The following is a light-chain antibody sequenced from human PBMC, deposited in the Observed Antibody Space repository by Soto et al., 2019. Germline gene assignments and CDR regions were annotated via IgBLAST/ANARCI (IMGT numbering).Light chain of an antibody. CDR3: QQCDNWPWT. CDR1: QGVSSY. CDR2: DAS. J-gene: IGKJ1*01. Sequence: EIVLTQSPATLSLSPGARAPLSCRASQGVSSYLAWYQQKPGQAPRLLIYDASNRATGIPARFSGSGPGTDFTLTISSLEPEDFAVYYCQQCDNWPWTFGQGTKVDIK. V-gene: IGKV3D-11*01.